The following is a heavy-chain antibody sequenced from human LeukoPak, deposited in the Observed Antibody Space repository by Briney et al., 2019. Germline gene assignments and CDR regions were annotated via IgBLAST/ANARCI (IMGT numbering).Heavy chain of an antibody. Sequence: ASVKVSCKASGYTFTGYYMHWVRQAPGQGLEWMGWINPNSGGTNYAQKFQGWVTMTTDTSTSTAYMELRSLRSDDTAVYYCARDVTMVRGAFQHWGQGTLVTVSS. V-gene: IGHV1-2*04. CDR3: ARDVTMVRGAFQH. J-gene: IGHJ1*01. D-gene: IGHD3-10*01. CDR2: INPNSGGT. CDR1: GYTFTGYY.